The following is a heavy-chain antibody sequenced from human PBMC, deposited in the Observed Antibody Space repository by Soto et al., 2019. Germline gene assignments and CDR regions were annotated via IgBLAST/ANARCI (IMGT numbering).Heavy chain of an antibody. CDR3: AKVLPPLYCRSTTCYDASNFDY. CDR2: ISGSGGST. Sequence: EVQLLESGGGLVQPGGSLRLSCAASGFSFSSYAMSWVRQAPGKGLEWVSAISGSGGSTYYVDSVKGRFTISRYNSKTTLYLQMNSLRAEDTAVYYCAKVLPPLYCRSTTCYDASNFDYWGQGTLVTVSS. D-gene: IGHD2-2*01. CDR1: GFSFSSYA. V-gene: IGHV3-23*01. J-gene: IGHJ4*02.